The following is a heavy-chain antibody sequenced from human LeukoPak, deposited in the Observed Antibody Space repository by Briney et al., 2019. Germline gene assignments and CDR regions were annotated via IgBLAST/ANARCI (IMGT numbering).Heavy chain of an antibody. CDR3: ARGRAWYMDY. J-gene: IGHJ4*02. D-gene: IGHD6-19*01. CDR2: IYYSGST. CDR1: GGSISSYY. Sequence: SETLSLTCTVSGGSISSYYWSWIRQPPGKGLEWIGYIYYSGSTNYNPSLKSRFTISVDTSKNQFSLKLSSVTAADTAVYYCARGRAWYMDYWGQGTLVTVSS. V-gene: IGHV4-59*01.